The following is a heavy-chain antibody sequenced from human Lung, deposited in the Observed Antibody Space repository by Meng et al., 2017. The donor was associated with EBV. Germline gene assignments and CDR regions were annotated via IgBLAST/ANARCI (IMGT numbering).Heavy chain of an antibody. CDR2: IYHSGRT. CDR1: GGFIRNGQW. V-gene: IGHV4-4*02. D-gene: IGHD4-17*01. CDR3: TTLYGVSIS. Sequence: QVQMEGSGPGKGKLSGSLSRTCYVCGGFIRNGQWWSWVRQAPGKGLEWIGEIYHSGRTNYNPPVKSRVSMSVDKSQNHFSLRLSSVTAADTAVYYCTTLYGVSISWGQGTLVTVSS. J-gene: IGHJ4*02.